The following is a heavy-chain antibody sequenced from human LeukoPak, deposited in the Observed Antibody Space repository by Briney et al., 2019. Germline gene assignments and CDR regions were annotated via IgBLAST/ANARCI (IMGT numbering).Heavy chain of an antibody. D-gene: IGHD6-25*01. V-gene: IGHV4-38-2*01. CDR1: GYSISSGYY. CDR3: ARLAAISGSDYPDD. Sequence: SETLSLTCVVSGYSISSGYYWGWIRQPPGKGLEWIGYIFYSGNTIYNPSLRSRVTISADTSKNHFSLRLRSVTAADTAVYYCARLAAISGSDYPDDWGQGTLVTVSS. CDR2: IFYSGNT. J-gene: IGHJ4*02.